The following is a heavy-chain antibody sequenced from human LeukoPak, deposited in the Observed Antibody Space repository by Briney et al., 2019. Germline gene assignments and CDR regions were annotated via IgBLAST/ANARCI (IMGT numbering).Heavy chain of an antibody. D-gene: IGHD6-19*01. CDR2: ISSSSSYI. J-gene: IGHJ4*02. CDR3: ARRQWLVSDFDY. CDR1: GFTFSSYS. Sequence: PGGSLRLSCAASGFTFSSYSMNWVRQAPGKGLEWVSSISSSSSYIYYADSVKGRFTISRDNAKNSLYLQMNSLRAEDTAVYYCARRQWLVSDFDYWGQGTLVTVSS. V-gene: IGHV3-21*01.